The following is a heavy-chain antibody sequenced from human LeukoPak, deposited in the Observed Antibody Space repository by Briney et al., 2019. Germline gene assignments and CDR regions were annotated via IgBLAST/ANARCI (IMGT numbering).Heavy chain of an antibody. CDR1: GFTFTSYA. J-gene: IGHJ4*02. Sequence: GGSLRLSCAASGFTFTSYAMSWVRQAPGKGVEWVSAISGSGGSTYSSGSVKGRFTISRDNSKSTLYLQMNSLRAEDTAVYYCAKGRFYVFWSGYSLLDFWGQGTLVTVSS. CDR3: AKGRFYVFWSGYSLLDF. CDR2: ISGSGGST. V-gene: IGHV3-23*01. D-gene: IGHD3-3*01.